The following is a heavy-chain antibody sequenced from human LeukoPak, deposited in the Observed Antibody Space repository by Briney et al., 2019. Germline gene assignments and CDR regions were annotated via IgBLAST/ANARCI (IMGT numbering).Heavy chain of an antibody. Sequence: SVKVSCKASGGTFSSYAISWVRQAPGQGLEWMGGIIPIFGTANYAQKFQGRVTITADESTSTAHMELSSLRSEDTAVYYCAREGGYDQGSYYWGQGTLVTVSS. CDR3: AREGGYDQGSYY. V-gene: IGHV1-69*01. CDR1: GGTFSSYA. D-gene: IGHD5-12*01. J-gene: IGHJ4*02. CDR2: IIPIFGTA.